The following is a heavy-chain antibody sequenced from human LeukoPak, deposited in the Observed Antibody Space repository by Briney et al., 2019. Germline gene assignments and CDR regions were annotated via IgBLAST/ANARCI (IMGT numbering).Heavy chain of an antibody. V-gene: IGHV1-18*01. J-gene: IGHJ4*02. CDR3: ARGGVTTWIDY. Sequence: ASVKVSCKASGCSFTTYGITWVRQAPGHGLEWLGWISPYNGDTDYVQKFQGRFTMTTDASTTTAYIELRGLRSDDTAVYYCARGGVTTWIDYWGQGTLVTVSS. CDR1: GCSFTTYG. D-gene: IGHD1-1*01. CDR2: ISPYNGDT.